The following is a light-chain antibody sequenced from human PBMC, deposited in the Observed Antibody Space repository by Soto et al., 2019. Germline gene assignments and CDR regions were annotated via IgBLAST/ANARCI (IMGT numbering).Light chain of an antibody. V-gene: IGLV2-14*01. CDR2: EVX. CDR1: SSDVGGYNF. CDR3: TSPTPGSSTLDV. J-gene: IGLJ1*01. Sequence: QSALTQPASVSGSPGQSITISCTGTSSDVGGYNFVSWYQQYPGTAPKVMIYEVXXPXXGVPHRFSGSKSGNTASLTISGLQAEDEADYFCTSPTPGSSTLDVFGTGTKVTVL.